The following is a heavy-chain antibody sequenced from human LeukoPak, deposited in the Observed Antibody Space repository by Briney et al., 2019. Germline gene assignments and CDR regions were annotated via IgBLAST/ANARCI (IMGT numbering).Heavy chain of an antibody. J-gene: IGHJ4*02. CDR2: IYPGDSDT. CDR3: ARSGSGTRFDY. Sequence: PGESLKISCQGSGYSFTNYWIAWVRQMPGKGLEWMGIIYPGDSDTRYSPSFQGRVTISADKSISTAYLQWSSLKASDTAMFYCARSGSGTRFDYWGQGTLVTVSS. D-gene: IGHD6-19*01. CDR1: GYSFTNYW. V-gene: IGHV5-51*01.